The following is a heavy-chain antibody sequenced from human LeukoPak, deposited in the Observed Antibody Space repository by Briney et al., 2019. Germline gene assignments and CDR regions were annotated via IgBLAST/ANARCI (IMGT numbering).Heavy chain of an antibody. J-gene: IGHJ6*03. CDR3: ARGNSPDYYYYYMDV. D-gene: IGHD4-11*01. CDR1: RGTFSSYA. Sequence: ASVKVSCKASRGTFSSYAISWVRQAPGQGLEWMGGIIPIFGTANYAQKFQGRVTITADKSTSTAYMELSSLRSEDTAVYYCARGNSPDYYYYYMDVWGKGTTVTISS. CDR2: IIPIFGTA. V-gene: IGHV1-69*06.